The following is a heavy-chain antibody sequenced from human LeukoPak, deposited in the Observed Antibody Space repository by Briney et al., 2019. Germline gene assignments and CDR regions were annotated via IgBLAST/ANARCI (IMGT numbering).Heavy chain of an antibody. CDR3: ARGPWASGTQITSLDL. Sequence: GGSLRLSCAASGFIFNNYWMSWVRQAPGKGLEWVANIKHDEIEKYYVDSVKGRFTISRDNAKNSLFLQMNSLRAEDMAVYYCARGPWASGTQITSLDLWGRGTLVTVSS. D-gene: IGHD3-10*01. CDR2: IKHDEIEK. V-gene: IGHV3-7*01. J-gene: IGHJ2*01. CDR1: GFIFNNYW.